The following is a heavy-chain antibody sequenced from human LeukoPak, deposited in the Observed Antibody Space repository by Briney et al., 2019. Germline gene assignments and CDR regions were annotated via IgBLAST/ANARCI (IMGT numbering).Heavy chain of an antibody. V-gene: IGHV3-23*01. Sequence: PGGSLRLSCAASGFTFSSYAMTWVRQAPGKGLEWVSAISAGGGSTYYADSVKGRLTISRDNSKNTLYLQLNSLRAEDTAVYYCAKAGGRTNYFDYWGQGTLVTVSS. J-gene: IGHJ4*02. CDR2: ISAGGGST. CDR1: GFTFSSYA. D-gene: IGHD1-14*01. CDR3: AKAGGRTNYFDY.